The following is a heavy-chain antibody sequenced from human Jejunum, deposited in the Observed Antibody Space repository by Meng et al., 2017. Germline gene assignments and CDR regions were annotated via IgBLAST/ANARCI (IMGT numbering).Heavy chain of an antibody. CDR3: ARRVIPAEYFQH. V-gene: IGHV1-45*02. D-gene: IGHD2/OR15-2a*01. CDR1: GYTFTYRY. Sequence: SVKVSCKASGYTFTYRYLHWVRQAPGQALEWMGWITPFNGNTNYAQKFQDRVTITRDRSMSTAYNELSSLRSDDTTMYYCARRVIPAEYFQHWGQGTLVTVSS. J-gene: IGHJ1*01. CDR2: ITPFNGNT.